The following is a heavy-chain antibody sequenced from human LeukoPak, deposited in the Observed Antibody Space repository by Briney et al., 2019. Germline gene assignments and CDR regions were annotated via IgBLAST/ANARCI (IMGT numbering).Heavy chain of an antibody. V-gene: IGHV3-30*02. Sequence: GSLTLSCVASGFSFRNYGMHWVRQATGKGLEWVSFIWSDGNNKMYGDSVKGRFTISRDNSNNMLYLQMDSLRPEDTGVYYCAKDPGASVPGFYMDVWGKGTTVIVSS. CDR1: GFSFRNYG. CDR3: AKDPGASVPGFYMDV. CDR2: IWSDGNNK. D-gene: IGHD2-8*02. J-gene: IGHJ6*03.